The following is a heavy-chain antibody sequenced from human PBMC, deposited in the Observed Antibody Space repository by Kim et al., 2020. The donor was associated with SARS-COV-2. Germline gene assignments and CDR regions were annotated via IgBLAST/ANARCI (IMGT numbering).Heavy chain of an antibody. CDR1: GDSVSSNSAA. CDR3: ARDRGPDYGSGSYYANYYYGMDV. D-gene: IGHD3-10*01. Sequence: SQTLSLTCAISGDSVSSNSAAWNWIRQSPSRGLEWLGRTYYRSKWYNDYAVSVKSRITINPDTSKNQFSLQLNSVTPEDTAVYYCARDRGPDYGSGSYYANYYYGMDVWGQGTTVTVSS. J-gene: IGHJ6*02. V-gene: IGHV6-1*01. CDR2: TYYRSKWYN.